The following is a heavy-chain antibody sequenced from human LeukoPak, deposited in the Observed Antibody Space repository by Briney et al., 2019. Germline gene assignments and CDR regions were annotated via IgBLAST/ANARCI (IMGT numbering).Heavy chain of an antibody. CDR3: ARWGKRKLERLHNWFDP. CDR2: IYYSGST. Sequence: SQTLSLTCTVSGGSISSGGYYWSWIRQHPGKGLEWIGYIYYSGSTYYNPSLKSRVTISVDTSKNQFSLKLSSVTAADTAVYYCARWGKRKLERLHNWFDPWGQGTLVTVSS. CDR1: GGSISSGGYY. D-gene: IGHD1-1*01. V-gene: IGHV4-31*03. J-gene: IGHJ5*02.